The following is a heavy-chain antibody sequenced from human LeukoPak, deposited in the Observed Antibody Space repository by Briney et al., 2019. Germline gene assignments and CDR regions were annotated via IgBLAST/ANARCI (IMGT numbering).Heavy chain of an antibody. CDR3: AKDQSVSTKYYDFWSGYPSPNFDY. D-gene: IGHD3-3*01. Sequence: GGSLRLSCSASGFTFNTYAMHWVRQAPGKGLEYVSAISTDGGGTYYADSVKGRFTISRDNSKNTLYLQMNSLRAEDTAVYYCAKDQSVSTKYYDFWSGYPSPNFDYWGQGTLVTVSS. CDR2: ISTDGGGT. V-gene: IGHV3-64*04. J-gene: IGHJ4*02. CDR1: GFTFNTYA.